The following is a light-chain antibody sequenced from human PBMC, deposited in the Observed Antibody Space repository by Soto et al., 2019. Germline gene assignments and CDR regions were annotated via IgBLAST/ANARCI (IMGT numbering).Light chain of an antibody. J-gene: IGLJ2*01. CDR2: SNN. CDR1: SSNIGSSS. CDR3: ATWDDSLKAVV. Sequence: QLVLSQPPSASGTPGQRINISCSGSSSNIGSSSVNWYQQLPGTAPKLLIFSNNQRPSGVPDRFFGSKSGTSASLAISGLQSEDEADYYCATWDDSLKAVVFGGGTKLTVL. V-gene: IGLV1-44*01.